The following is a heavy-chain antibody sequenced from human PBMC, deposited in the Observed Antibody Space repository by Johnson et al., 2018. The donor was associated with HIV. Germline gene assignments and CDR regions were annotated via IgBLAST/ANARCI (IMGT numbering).Heavy chain of an antibody. CDR3: ARGGARPYDAFDI. J-gene: IGHJ3*02. CDR1: GFTFSSYW. V-gene: IGHV3-74*02. CDR2: VNSDGSST. D-gene: IGHD3-16*01. Sequence: MQLVESGGGLVQPGGSLRLSCAASGFTFSSYWMHWVRQAPGKGLVWVSRVNSDGSSTSYADSVKGRFTISRDNAKNTLYLQMNSLRAEDTAVYYCARGGARPYDAFDIWGQGTMVTVSS.